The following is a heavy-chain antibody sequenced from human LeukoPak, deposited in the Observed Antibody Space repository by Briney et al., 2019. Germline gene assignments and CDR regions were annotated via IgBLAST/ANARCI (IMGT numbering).Heavy chain of an antibody. CDR1: GFTLSSFD. CDR3: ARADCSGSTCYLRHSWFDP. D-gene: IGHD2-2*01. Sequence: KPGGSLRLSCAASGFTLSSFDMNWVRQAPGEGLELVSSISTSSRYIYYRDSVKGRFTISRDDAKNALYLQMNSLTVEDTAVYYCARADCSGSTCYLRHSWFDPWGQGTLVTVSS. J-gene: IGHJ5*02. V-gene: IGHV3-21*06. CDR2: ISTSSRYI.